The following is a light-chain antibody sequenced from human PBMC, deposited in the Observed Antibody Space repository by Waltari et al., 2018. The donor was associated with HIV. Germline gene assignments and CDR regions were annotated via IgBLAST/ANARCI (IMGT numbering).Light chain of an antibody. Sequence: DIQMTQFPSSLSASVGDRVSITCRATQDIGNSVSWYHQRPGKVPKLLFYGGYIRHRGVASRFTGSGSGTEYTLTISSLQPEDFATYYCQQSYITPLTFGPGTKVDIK. V-gene: IGKV1-NL1*01. CDR1: QDIGNS. CDR2: GGY. CDR3: QQSYITPLT. J-gene: IGKJ3*01.